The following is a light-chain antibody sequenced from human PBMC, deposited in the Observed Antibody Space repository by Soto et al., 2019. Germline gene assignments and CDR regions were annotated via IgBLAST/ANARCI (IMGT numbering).Light chain of an antibody. Sequence: DIHMTQSPSSLSASVGDGVTITCRASQSIGRYLNWYQQRPGRTPSLLIYGASILQSGVPSRFSGSGSGTDFTLTITSLQPEDFGTYYCQPSYSDPYNFGQGTKLNIK. CDR2: GAS. CDR3: QPSYSDPYN. J-gene: IGKJ2*01. CDR1: QSIGRY. V-gene: IGKV1-39*01.